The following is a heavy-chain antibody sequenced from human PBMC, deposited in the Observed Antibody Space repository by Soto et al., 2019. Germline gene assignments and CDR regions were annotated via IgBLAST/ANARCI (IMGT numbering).Heavy chain of an antibody. Sequence: QVQLQESGPRLVKPSQTLSLTCTVTGGSISNKHYYWSWIRQSPGKGLEWIGHIYDSENTYNIPSLNMRATISVDASKNQSPLKLTSAPAPGTSVYYWARGLLSEKVDSWGPGTLVTVSS. V-gene: IGHV4-30-4*01. J-gene: IGHJ4*02. CDR2: IYDSENT. D-gene: IGHD2-15*01. CDR3: ARGLLSEKVDS. CDR1: GGSISNKHYY.